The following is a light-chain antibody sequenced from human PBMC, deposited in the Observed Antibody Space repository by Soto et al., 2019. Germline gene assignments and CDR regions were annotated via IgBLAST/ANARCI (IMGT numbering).Light chain of an antibody. CDR3: QQSYNTLPT. CDR1: QSISSS. Sequence: DIQMTQSPSSLSASVGDRVTITCRARQSISSSLNWYQQKPGKAPKLLIYAASTLQSGVPSRFSGSGSGTDFTLTISSLQPADFATYYCQQSYNTLPTFGQGTKVEIK. CDR2: AAS. V-gene: IGKV1-39*01. J-gene: IGKJ1*01.